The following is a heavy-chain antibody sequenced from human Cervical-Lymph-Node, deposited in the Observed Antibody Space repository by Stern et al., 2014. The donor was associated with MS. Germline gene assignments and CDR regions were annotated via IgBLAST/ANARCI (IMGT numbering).Heavy chain of an antibody. CDR1: GGSITSGTYY. V-gene: IGHV4-61*02. Sequence: QVQLQESGPGLVKPSQTLSLSCTVSGGSITSGTYYWSWIRQPAGKGLEWIGRIYTSGNTVYNPSLKSRLTISVDTPKNHYSLKLASVTAADTAVYYCARESVAADNNWFDPWGQGTLVAVSS. CDR2: IYTSGNT. CDR3: ARESVAADNNWFDP. D-gene: IGHD6-19*01. J-gene: IGHJ5*02.